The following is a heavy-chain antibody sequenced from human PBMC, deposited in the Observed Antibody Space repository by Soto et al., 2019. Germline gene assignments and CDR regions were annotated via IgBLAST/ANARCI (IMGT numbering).Heavy chain of an antibody. Sequence: QTLSLTCAISGDSVSSNTAAWNWIRSSPSRGLEWLGRTYYRSNWRHDYAVSVKSRITVNPDTSKNHFSLQLNSVTPDDTAVYYCARGVAGSGFDLWGQGTLVTVSS. V-gene: IGHV6-1*01. J-gene: IGHJ4*02. CDR1: GDSVSSNTAA. CDR3: ARGVAGSGFDL. D-gene: IGHD6-19*01. CDR2: TYYRSNWRH.